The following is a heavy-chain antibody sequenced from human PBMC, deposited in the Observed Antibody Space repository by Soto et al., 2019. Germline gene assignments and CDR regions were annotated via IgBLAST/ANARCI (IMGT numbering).Heavy chain of an antibody. D-gene: IGHD2-8*01. J-gene: IGHJ4*02. V-gene: IGHV1-58*01. CDR1: GFTFTSTA. Sequence: VKVSCTASGFTFTSTAFQWVRQARGQRLEWIGWIAVGSGYTNYAQRFQDRVTLTRDMSTATTYMELSRLTSEDTAIYYCAADATAWQQMVPSDYWGQGTLVTVSS. CDR3: AADATAWQQMVPSDY. CDR2: IAVGSGYT.